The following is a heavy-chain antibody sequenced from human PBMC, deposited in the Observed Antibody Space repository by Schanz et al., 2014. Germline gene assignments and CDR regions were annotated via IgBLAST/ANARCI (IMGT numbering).Heavy chain of an antibody. Sequence: EVQLVESGGGLVQPGRSLRLSCEASGFDFNSYSMNWVRQVPGKGLEWLSYIATSSSTRHYADSVKGRVTISRDNAKNAVSLQMRRRGVEDTAVYYCASGVHVSSLQKGLQFWGRGTLVIVSS. CDR1: GFDFNSYS. V-gene: IGHV3-48*01. CDR3: ASGVHVSSLQKGLQF. CDR2: IATSSSTR. J-gene: IGHJ1*01. D-gene: IGHD3-10*01.